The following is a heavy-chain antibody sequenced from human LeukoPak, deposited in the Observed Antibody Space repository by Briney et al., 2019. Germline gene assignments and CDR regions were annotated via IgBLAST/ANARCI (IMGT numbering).Heavy chain of an antibody. J-gene: IGHJ4*02. CDR2: IIPILGIA. CDR3: ASKGSGSPWGYYFDY. CDR1: GGTLSSYA. Sequence: GASVKVSCKASGGTLSSYAISWVRQAPGQGLEWMGRIIPILGIANYAQKFQGRVTITADKSTSTAYMELSSLRSEDTAVYYCASKGSGSPWGYYFDYWGQGTLVTVSS. D-gene: IGHD3-10*01. V-gene: IGHV1-69*04.